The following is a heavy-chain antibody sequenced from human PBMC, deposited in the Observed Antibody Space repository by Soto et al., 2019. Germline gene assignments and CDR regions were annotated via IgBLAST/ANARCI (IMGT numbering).Heavy chain of an antibody. CDR2: IYNIGST. CDR3: ARHGYDSRIHYLYYFDN. J-gene: IGHJ4*02. D-gene: IGHD3-22*01. CDR1: GGSISGYY. V-gene: IGHV4-59*08. Sequence: PSETLSLTCTVSGGSISGYYWSWLRQPPGKGLEWIGYIYNIGSTNYNPSLKSRVTISVDTSKNQFSLKLSSVTAADTAVYYCARHGYDSRIHYLYYFDNWGQGTLVTVAS.